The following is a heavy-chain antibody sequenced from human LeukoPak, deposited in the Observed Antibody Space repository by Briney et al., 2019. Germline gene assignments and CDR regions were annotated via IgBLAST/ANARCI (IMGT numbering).Heavy chain of an antibody. Sequence: TGGSLRLSCAASGFTFSSYWMSWVRQAPGKGLEWVANIKQDGSEKYYVDSVKGRFTISRDNAKNSLYLQMNSLRAEDTAVYYCATALRWGSGSYPRFDYWGQGTLVTVSS. D-gene: IGHD3-10*01. J-gene: IGHJ4*02. V-gene: IGHV3-7*01. CDR3: ATALRWGSGSYPRFDY. CDR1: GFTFSSYW. CDR2: IKQDGSEK.